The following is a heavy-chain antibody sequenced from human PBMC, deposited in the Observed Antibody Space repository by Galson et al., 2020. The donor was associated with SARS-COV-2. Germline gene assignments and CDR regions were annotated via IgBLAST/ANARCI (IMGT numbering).Heavy chain of an antibody. CDR1: GFSLSTSGMR. D-gene: IGHD3-9*01. CDR3: ARELYDILAGYYYGMDV. Sequence: SGPTLVKPTQTLTLTCTFSGFSLSTSGMRVSWIRQPPGKALEWLARIDWDDDKFYSTSLKTRLTISKDTSKNQVVLTMTNMDPVGTATYYCARELYDILAGYYYGMDVWGQGTTVTVSS. CDR2: IDWDDDK. J-gene: IGHJ6*02. V-gene: IGHV2-70*04.